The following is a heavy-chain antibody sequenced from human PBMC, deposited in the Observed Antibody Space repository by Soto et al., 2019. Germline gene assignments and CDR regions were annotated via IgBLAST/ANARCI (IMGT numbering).Heavy chain of an antibody. V-gene: IGHV3-23*01. Sequence: DVQLLESGGGLVQPGGSLILSCAASGFTFSGYDMSWVRQAPGKGLEWVSSISDSGGSTKYIDPVKGRFTISRDKSRNTLYRQMNSLRDEDTVVYFCAGKGLVDAKRHDAFDIWGRGTMVTVSS. CDR2: ISDSGGST. D-gene: IGHD1-26*01. J-gene: IGHJ3*02. CDR1: GFTFSGYD. CDR3: AGKGLVDAKRHDAFDI.